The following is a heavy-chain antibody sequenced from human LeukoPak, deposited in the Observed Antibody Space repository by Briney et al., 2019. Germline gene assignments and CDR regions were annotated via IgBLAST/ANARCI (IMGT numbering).Heavy chain of an antibody. CDR1: GYTFTSYK. J-gene: IGHJ3*02. V-gene: IGHV1-46*01. D-gene: IGHD3/OR15-3a*01. CDR3: ARVWTTEDAFDI. CDR2: INPSGGST. Sequence: ASVKVSCKASGYTFTSYKMHWVRQAPGQGLEWMGIINPSGGSTSYAQKFQGRVTMTRDMSTSTVYMGLSSLRSEDTAVYYCARVWTTEDAFDIWGQGTMVTVSS.